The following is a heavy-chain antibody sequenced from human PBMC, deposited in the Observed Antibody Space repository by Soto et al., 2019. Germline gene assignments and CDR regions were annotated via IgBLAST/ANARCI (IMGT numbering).Heavy chain of an antibody. V-gene: IGHV1-18*01. CDR3: ARYCSGGSCHKGVPDY. D-gene: IGHD2-15*01. CDR2: INTYNGAT. J-gene: IGHJ4*02. CDR1: GYSLTSYG. Sequence: QIQRVQSGAEVKKPGASVKVSCKVSGYSLTSYGISWVRQAPGQGLEWMGWINTYNGATNYAQNLQGRVTMTTDKSTSTASMELRSLRSDDTAVYFCARYCSGGSCHKGVPDYWGQGTLVTVSS.